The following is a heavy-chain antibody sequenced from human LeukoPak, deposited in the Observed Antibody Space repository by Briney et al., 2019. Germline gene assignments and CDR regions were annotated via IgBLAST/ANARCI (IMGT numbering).Heavy chain of an antibody. CDR2: INPSGGST. J-gene: IGHJ4*02. V-gene: IGHV1-46*01. CDR3: ARVVFPLLHHSAYYFDY. Sequence: ASVKVSCKASGYTFTGYYMHWVRQAPGQGLEWMGIINPSGGSTSYAQKFQGRVTMTRDMSTSTVYMELSSLRSEDTAVYYCARVVFPLLHHSAYYFDYWGQGTLVTVSS. CDR1: GYTFTGYY. D-gene: IGHD5/OR15-5a*01.